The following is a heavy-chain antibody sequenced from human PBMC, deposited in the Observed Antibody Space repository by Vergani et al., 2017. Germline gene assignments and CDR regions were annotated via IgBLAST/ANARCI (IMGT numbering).Heavy chain of an antibody. CDR1: GYSFTSYW. CDR2: IYPGDSDT. J-gene: IGHJ6*03. V-gene: IGHV5-51*03. D-gene: IGHD2-2*01. Sequence: EVQLVQSGAEVKKPGESLKISCKGSGYSFTSYWIGWVRQMPGKGLDWMGIIYPGDSDTRYSPSFQGQVTISADKSISTAYPQWSSLKASDTAMYYCARGVVPAARDYYYYYMDVWGKGTTVTVSS. CDR3: ARGVVPAARDYYYYYMDV.